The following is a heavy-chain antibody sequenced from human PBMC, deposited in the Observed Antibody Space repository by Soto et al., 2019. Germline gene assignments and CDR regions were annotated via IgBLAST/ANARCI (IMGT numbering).Heavy chain of an antibody. CDR1: GDSVNNNDFY. J-gene: IGHJ5*02. D-gene: IGHD3-3*01. Sequence: QVHLQESGPGLVKPSETLSLTCTVSGDSVNNNDFYCAWIRQPPGKGLEWVVTIFYSVTTYHNPSLKGSVTASVDRSANQFSHMLTSVTASDTAVYYCARLDFRSGYYGGRFDTWGQGTLVTVSS. CDR3: ARLDFRSGYYGGRFDT. V-gene: IGHV4-39*01. CDR2: IFYSVTT.